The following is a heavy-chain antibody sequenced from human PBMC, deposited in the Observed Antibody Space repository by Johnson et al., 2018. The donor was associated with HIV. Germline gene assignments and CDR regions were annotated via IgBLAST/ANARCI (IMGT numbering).Heavy chain of an antibody. D-gene: IGHD2-8*01. CDR1: EFTFSNAW. CDR3: ARGYCTSGLCYGGNSDAFDI. Sequence: VQLVESGGGLVQPGGSLRLSCAASEFTFSNAWMNWVRQAPGKGLEWVGRIKSEADGGTTDYAAPVKGRFTISRDDSKSLVYLQMNSLRAGDTAGYYCARGYCTSGLCYGGNSDAFDIWGQGTMVTVSS. J-gene: IGHJ3*02. CDR2: IKSEADGGTT. V-gene: IGHV3-15*01.